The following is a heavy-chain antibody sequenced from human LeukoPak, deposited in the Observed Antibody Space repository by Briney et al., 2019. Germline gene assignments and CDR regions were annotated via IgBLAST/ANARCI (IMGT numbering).Heavy chain of an antibody. V-gene: IGHV4-31*03. Sequence: PSETLSLTCTVSGGSISSGGYYWSWIRQHPGKGLEWIGYIYYSGSTYYNPSLKSRVTISVDTSKNQFSLKLSSVTAAGTAVYYCARGLYGDYKINWGQGTLVTVSS. CDR1: GGSISSGGYY. CDR3: ARGLYGDYKIN. CDR2: IYYSGST. D-gene: IGHD4-17*01. J-gene: IGHJ4*02.